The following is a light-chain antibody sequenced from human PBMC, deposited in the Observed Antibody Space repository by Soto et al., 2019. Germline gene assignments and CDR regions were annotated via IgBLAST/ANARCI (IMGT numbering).Light chain of an antibody. V-gene: IGKV3-15*01. CDR2: GAS. CDR3: QNYKYWPYT. Sequence: EVLMTQSPDILSVSPGDTAILSCRASQSVASALAWYQQRPGQPPRVIMYGASVRSTGLPDRFSGSGSGTEFTLTIPSLQSEDFAVYFCQNYKYWPYTFGQGTKRDIK. CDR1: QSVASA. J-gene: IGKJ2*01.